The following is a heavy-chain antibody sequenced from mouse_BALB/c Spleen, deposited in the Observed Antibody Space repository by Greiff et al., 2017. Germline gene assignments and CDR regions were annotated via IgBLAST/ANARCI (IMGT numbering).Heavy chain of an antibody. CDR2: INPSNGGT. V-gene: IGHV1S81*02. CDR3: TYRYDAWFAY. Sequence: QVQLQQSGAELAKPGASVKLSCKASGYTFTSYYMYWVKQRPGQGLEWIGEINPSNGGTNFNEKFKSKATLTVDKSSSTAYMQLSSLTSEDSAVYYCTYRYDAWFAYWGQGTLVTVSA. D-gene: IGHD2-14*01. CDR1: GYTFTSYY. J-gene: IGHJ3*01.